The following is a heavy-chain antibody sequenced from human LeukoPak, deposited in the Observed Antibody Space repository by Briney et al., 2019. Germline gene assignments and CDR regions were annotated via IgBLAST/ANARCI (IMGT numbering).Heavy chain of an antibody. V-gene: IGHV4-59*01. CDR2: IYYSGST. CDR3: ARLAGIPAYYFDY. J-gene: IGHJ4*02. Sequence: SETLSLTCTVSGASISTYYWSWIRQPPGKGLEWIGYIYYSGSTNYNPSLKSRVTISVDTSKNQFSLKLSSVTAADTAVYYCARLAGIPAYYFDYWGQGTLVTVSS. CDR1: GASISTYY.